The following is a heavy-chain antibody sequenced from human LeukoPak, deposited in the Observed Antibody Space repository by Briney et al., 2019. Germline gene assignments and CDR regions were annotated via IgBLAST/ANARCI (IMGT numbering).Heavy chain of an antibody. J-gene: IGHJ4*02. CDR2: IGTAGDT. Sequence: GGSLRLSCAASGFTFSSYDMHWVRQATGKGLEWVSAIGTAGDTYYPGSVKGRFTISRENAKNSLYLQMNSLRAEDTAVYYCAREAPGVTGTTFGGQGTLVTVSS. CDR1: GFTFSSYD. CDR3: AREAPGVTGTTF. V-gene: IGHV3-13*01. D-gene: IGHD1-20*01.